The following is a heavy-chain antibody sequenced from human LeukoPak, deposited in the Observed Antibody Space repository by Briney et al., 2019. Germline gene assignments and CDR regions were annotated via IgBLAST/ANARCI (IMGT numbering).Heavy chain of an antibody. Sequence: GGSLRLSCAASGFTFSSYAMHWVRQAPGKGLEWVAVISYDGSNKYYADSVKGRFTISRDNSKNTLYLQMNSLRAEDTAVYYCARSSQLTGSYYYYGMDVWGQGATVTVSS. CDR1: GFTFSSYA. D-gene: IGHD3-9*01. CDR2: ISYDGSNK. J-gene: IGHJ6*02. CDR3: ARSSQLTGSYYYYGMDV. V-gene: IGHV3-30-3*01.